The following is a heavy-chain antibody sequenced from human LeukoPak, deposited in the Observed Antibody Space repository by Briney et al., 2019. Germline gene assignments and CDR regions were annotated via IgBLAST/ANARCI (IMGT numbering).Heavy chain of an antibody. J-gene: IGHJ5*02. D-gene: IGHD2-15*01. V-gene: IGHV3-11*06. Sequence: GGSLRLSCAASGFTFSDYYMSWIRQAPGQGLEWVSYISSSSSYTNYADSVKGRFTISRDNAKNSLYLQMNSLRAEDTAVYYCARDGYCSGGSCSRRNWFDPWGQGTLVTVSS. CDR2: ISSSSSYT. CDR1: GFTFSDYY. CDR3: ARDGYCSGGSCSRRNWFDP.